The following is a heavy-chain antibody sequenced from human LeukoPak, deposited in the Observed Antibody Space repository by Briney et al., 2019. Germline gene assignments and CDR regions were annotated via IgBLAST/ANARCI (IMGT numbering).Heavy chain of an antibody. Sequence: ASVKVSCKASGYTFTSYGINWVRQATGQGLEWMGWMNPNSGNTGYAQKFQGRVTMTRNTSISTAYMELSSLRSEDTAVYYCARVQFDWLVSSFDPWGQGTLVTVSS. V-gene: IGHV1-8*01. J-gene: IGHJ5*02. D-gene: IGHD3-9*01. CDR2: MNPNSGNT. CDR1: GYTFTSYG. CDR3: ARVQFDWLVSSFDP.